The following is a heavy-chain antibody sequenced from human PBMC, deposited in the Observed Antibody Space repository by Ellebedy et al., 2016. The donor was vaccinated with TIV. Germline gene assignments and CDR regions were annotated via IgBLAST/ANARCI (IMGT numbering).Heavy chain of an antibody. Sequence: GESLKISCKGSGYTFTTYWIAWVRQKPGKGLEWMGFIYPRDSDTRYSPSSQGQVTISADKSTNTAYLQWNSLEASDTAMYYCARMVYGSGWDGYFDPWGQGTLVTVSP. J-gene: IGHJ5*02. D-gene: IGHD6-19*01. CDR1: GYTFTTYW. CDR2: IYPRDSDT. V-gene: IGHV5-51*01. CDR3: ARMVYGSGWDGYFDP.